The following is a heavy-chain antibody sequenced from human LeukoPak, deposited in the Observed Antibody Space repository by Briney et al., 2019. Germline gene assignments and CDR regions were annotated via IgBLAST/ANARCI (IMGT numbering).Heavy chain of an antibody. CDR3: ARRKAAAEIDY. D-gene: IGHD6-13*01. CDR2: IYYRGNT. Sequence: SETLSLTCSVSGGSITDTTYFWGWIRQPPGKGLEWIGSIYYRGNTYYSPPLKSRVTLFVDTSKNQFSLKLTSVTAADTAIYYCARRKAAAEIDYWGQGTLVTVSS. J-gene: IGHJ4*02. CDR1: GGSITDTTYF. V-gene: IGHV4-39*01.